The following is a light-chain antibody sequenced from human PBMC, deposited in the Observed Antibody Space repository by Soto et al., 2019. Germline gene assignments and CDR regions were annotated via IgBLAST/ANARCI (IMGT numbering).Light chain of an antibody. J-gene: IGLJ1*01. CDR2: GNS. CDR1: SSNIGAGYD. V-gene: IGLV1-40*01. CDR3: QSYDSSLTALYV. Sequence: QSVLTQPPSVSGAPGKRVTISCTGSSSNIGAGYDVQWYQQLPGTAPKLLMYGNSNRPSGVPDRFSGSKSGTSASLAITGLQAEDEADYYCQSYDSSLTALYVFGIGTKLTVL.